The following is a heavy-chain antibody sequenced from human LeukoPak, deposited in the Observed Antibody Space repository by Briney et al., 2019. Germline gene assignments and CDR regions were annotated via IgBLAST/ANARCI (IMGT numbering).Heavy chain of an antibody. CDR3: ARDGYCSGGSCYDYYYGMDV. V-gene: IGHV4-4*02. D-gene: IGHD2-15*01. CDR2: IYHSGST. CDR1: GGSISSSNW. J-gene: IGHJ6*02. Sequence: PSGTLSLTCAVSGGSISSSNWWSWVRQPPGKGLGWIGEIYHSGSTNYNPSLKSRVTISVDKSKNQFSLKLSSVTAADTAVYYCARDGYCSGGSCYDYYYGMDVWGQGTTVTVSS.